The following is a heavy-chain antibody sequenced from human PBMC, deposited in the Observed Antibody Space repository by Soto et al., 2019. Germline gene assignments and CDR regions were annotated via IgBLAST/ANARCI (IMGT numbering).Heavy chain of an antibody. CDR3: ARDKGGKTGYYYYYYGLDV. D-gene: IGHD3-16*01. CDR1: GGSISSYL. V-gene: IGHV4-59*01. J-gene: IGHJ6*02. CDR2: IYNSGST. Sequence: TSETLSLTCTVSGGSISSYLWSWIRQSPGKGLEWIGYIYNSGSTNYNPSLKSRVTISLDTSKNQLSLKLSSVTAADTAVYYCARDKGGKTGYYYYYYGLDVWGQGTTVSVS.